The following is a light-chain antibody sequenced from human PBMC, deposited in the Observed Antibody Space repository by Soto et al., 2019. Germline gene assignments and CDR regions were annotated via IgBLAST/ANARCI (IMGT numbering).Light chain of an antibody. CDR1: QGINNW. Sequence: DIQMTQSPSSVSASVGDRVTITCRASQGINNWLAWYQQKPGKAPKLLIYAASTLKSGVPSRFSGSGSGTDYTLTINSLQPEDFATYYCQQSASVPLTFGQGTKVEIK. CDR2: AAS. CDR3: QQSASVPLT. V-gene: IGKV1-12*01. J-gene: IGKJ1*01.